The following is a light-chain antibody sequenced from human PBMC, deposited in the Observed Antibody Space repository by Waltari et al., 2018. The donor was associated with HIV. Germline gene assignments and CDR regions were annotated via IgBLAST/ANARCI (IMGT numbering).Light chain of an antibody. CDR3: QQRSTSIT. V-gene: IGKV3-11*01. J-gene: IGKJ5*01. CDR2: DAS. Sequence: EIVLTPSPATLSLSPGERATLSCRASQSVNSYLAWYQQKPGQAPRLLIYDASNRASGIPARFSGSGSGTDFTLTISSLEPEDFAVYYCQQRSTSITFGQGTRLDIK. CDR1: QSVNSY.